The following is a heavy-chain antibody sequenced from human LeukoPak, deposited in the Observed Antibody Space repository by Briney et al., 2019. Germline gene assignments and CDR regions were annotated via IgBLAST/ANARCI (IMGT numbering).Heavy chain of an antibody. J-gene: IGHJ4*02. Sequence: SETLSLTCAVYGGSFSGYYWSWIRQPPGKGLEWIGEINHSGSTNYNPFLKSRVTISVDTSKNQFSLKLSSVTAADTAVYYCAREQLWTYYFDYWGQGTLVTVSS. CDR1: GGSFSGYY. CDR2: INHSGST. V-gene: IGHV4-34*01. CDR3: AREQLWTYYFDY. D-gene: IGHD5-18*01.